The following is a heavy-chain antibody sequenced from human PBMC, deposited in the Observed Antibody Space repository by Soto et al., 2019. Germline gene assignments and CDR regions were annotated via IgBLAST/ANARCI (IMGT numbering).Heavy chain of an antibody. CDR1: GYTFTNFH. CDR2: MNPNSGKT. D-gene: IGHD3-10*01. J-gene: IGHJ5*02. V-gene: IGHV1-8*01. CDR3: ARDRGSFVSGSGP. Sequence: QVQLVQSGAEVKKAGASVKVSCKASGYTFTNFHINWVRQATGQGLEWMGWMNPNSGKTGLAEKFQGRVTMTRDTSVSTAYMELSSLKSEDTAVYYCARDRGSFVSGSGPWGQGTLVPVSS.